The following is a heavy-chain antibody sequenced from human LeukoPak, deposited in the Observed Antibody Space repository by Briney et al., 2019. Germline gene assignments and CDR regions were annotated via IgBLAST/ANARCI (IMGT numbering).Heavy chain of an antibody. Sequence: PGGSLRLSCAASGFTFSTYSMNWVRQAPGKGLEWISYISSRSTTIYYADSVKGRFIISRDNAKNSLYLQMNSLRAEDTAVYYCARARPTVLDYWGQGTLVTVSS. CDR3: ARARPTVLDY. V-gene: IGHV3-48*01. J-gene: IGHJ4*02. CDR1: GFTFSTYS. D-gene: IGHD4-17*01. CDR2: ISSRSTTI.